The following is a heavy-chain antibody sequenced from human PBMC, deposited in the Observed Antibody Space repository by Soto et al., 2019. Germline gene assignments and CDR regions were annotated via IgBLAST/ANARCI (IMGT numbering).Heavy chain of an antibody. D-gene: IGHD4-17*01. V-gene: IGHV4-30-2*01. CDR3: ARASGVYGNYFFDS. CDR1: GGSISGGDYS. J-gene: IGHJ4*02. Sequence: SETLSLTCSVSGGSISGGDYSWSWIRQTPSKGLELIGYIWSAERIFSSPSLKSRVIISADRSKNQISLRLTSVTPADTAVYYCARASGVYGNYFFDSWGQGILVTVSS. CDR2: IWSAERI.